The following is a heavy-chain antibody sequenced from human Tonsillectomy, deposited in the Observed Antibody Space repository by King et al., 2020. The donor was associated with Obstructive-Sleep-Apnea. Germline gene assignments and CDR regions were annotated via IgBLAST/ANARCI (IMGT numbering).Heavy chain of an antibody. V-gene: IGHV4-59*01. D-gene: IGHD1-26*01. J-gene: IGHJ3*02. Sequence: QLQESGPGLVKPSETLSLTCTVSGGSISSYYWSWLRQPPGKGLEWIGYIYYSGSTNYNPSLKSRVTISVDTSKNQFSLKLSSVTAADTAVYYCARDRGWELLVPDAFDIWGQGTMVTVSS. CDR2: IYYSGST. CDR1: GGSISSYY. CDR3: ARDRGWELLVPDAFDI.